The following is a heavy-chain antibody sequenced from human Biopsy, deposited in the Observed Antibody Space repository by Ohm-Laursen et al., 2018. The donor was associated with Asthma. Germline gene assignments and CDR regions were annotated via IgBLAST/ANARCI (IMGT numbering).Heavy chain of an antibody. J-gene: IGHJ5*02. CDR3: ARDRGYCSGGTCPSWFDP. D-gene: IGHD2-15*01. CDR2: INPNSGAT. V-gene: IGHV1-2*06. CDR1: GYIFTEYS. Sequence: SVKVSCKASGYIFTEYSMNWVRQAPGQGLEWMGRINPNSGATKYAQQFQGRVTVTRDTSISTAFMELSRLRSDDTAVYYCARDRGYCSGGTCPSWFDPWGQGTLVTVSS.